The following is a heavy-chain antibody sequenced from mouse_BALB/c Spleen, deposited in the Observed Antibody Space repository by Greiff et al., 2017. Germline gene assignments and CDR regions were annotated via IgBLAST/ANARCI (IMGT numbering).Heavy chain of an antibody. CDR3: ARGRYLDY. CDR2: IYPGDGDT. CDR1: GYAFSSYW. Sequence: QVQLQQSGAELVRPGSSVKISCKASGYAFSSYWMNWVKQRPGQGLEWIGQIYPGDGDTNYNGKFKGKATLTADKSSSTAYMQLSSLTSEDSAAYFCARGRYLDYWGQGTSVTVSS. J-gene: IGHJ4*01. V-gene: IGHV1-80*01. D-gene: IGHD1-1*01.